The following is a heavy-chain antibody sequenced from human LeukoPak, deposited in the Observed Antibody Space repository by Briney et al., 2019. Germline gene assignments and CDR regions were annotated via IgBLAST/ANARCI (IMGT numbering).Heavy chain of an antibody. CDR2: INHSGST. Sequence: NPSETLSLTCAVYGGSFSGYYGSWVRQPPGKGLEWIGEINHSGSTNYNPSLKSRVTISVDTSKNQFSLKLSSVTAADTAVYYCARSRRVAGTDYWRQGTLVTVSS. J-gene: IGHJ4*02. CDR1: GGSFSGYY. D-gene: IGHD6-19*01. CDR3: ARSRRVAGTDY. V-gene: IGHV4-34*01.